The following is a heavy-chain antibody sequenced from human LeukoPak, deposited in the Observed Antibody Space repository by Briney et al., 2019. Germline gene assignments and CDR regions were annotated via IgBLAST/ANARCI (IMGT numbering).Heavy chain of an antibody. CDR2: ISSSSSYI. V-gene: IGHV3-21*04. J-gene: IGHJ4*02. Sequence: PGGSLRLSCAASGFTFSSYSMNWVRQAPGKGLEWVSSISSSSSYIYYADSVKGRFTISRDNAKNSLYLQMNSLRVEDTAVYYCAKYELGAARYFHYWGQGTLVTVSS. CDR1: GFTFSSYS. CDR3: AKYELGAARYFHY. D-gene: IGHD6-6*01.